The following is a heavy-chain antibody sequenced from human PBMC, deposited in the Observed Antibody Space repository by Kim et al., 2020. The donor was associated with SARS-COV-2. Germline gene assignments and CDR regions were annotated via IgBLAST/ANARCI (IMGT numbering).Heavy chain of an antibody. CDR1: GFTFSSYG. CDR2: IWYDGSNK. D-gene: IGHD6-19*01. CDR3: ARDQDSSGWRRRGPPPGGFVY. J-gene: IGHJ4*02. V-gene: IGHV3-33*01. Sequence: GGSLRLSCAASGFTFSSYGMHWVRQAPGKGLEWVAVIWYDGSNKYYADSVKGRFTISRDNSKNTLYLQMNSLRAEDTAVYYCARDQDSSGWRRRGPPPGGFVYWGQGTLGTVSS.